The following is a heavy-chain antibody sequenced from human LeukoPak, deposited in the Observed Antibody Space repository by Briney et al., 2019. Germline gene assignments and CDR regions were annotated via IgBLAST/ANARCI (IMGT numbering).Heavy chain of an antibody. CDR3: AKGAGGFSYYNWFDP. V-gene: IGHV4-59*12. D-gene: IGHD5-18*01. Sequence: SETLSLTCTVSSGFMGTYYWSWIRQPPGKGLEWIGYISNSGITTYNPSLKSRVTISVDTSKNQFSLKLASVTAADTAIYYCAKGAGGFSYYNWFDPRGQGTLVTVSS. J-gene: IGHJ5*02. CDR2: ISNSGIT. CDR1: SGFMGTYY.